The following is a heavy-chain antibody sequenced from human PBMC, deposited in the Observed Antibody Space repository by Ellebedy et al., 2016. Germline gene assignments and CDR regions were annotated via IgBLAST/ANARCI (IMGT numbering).Heavy chain of an antibody. CDR3: ARVFYYDRSGYPDY. CDR2: ISTDGSIT. Sequence: GGSLRLXCAASGFTFTNYWMHWVRQAPGKGLVWVSRISTDGSITTYADSVKGRFTISRDNAKNTLYLQMNSLRAEDTAVYYCARVFYYDRSGYPDYWGQGSLVTVSS. J-gene: IGHJ4*02. D-gene: IGHD3-22*01. V-gene: IGHV3-74*03. CDR1: GFTFTNYW.